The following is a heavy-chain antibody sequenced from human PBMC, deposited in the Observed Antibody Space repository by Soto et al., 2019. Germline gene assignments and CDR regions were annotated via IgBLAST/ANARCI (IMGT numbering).Heavy chain of an antibody. CDR3: ARVWTTVTNWFDP. CDR1: GGSISSSKW. J-gene: IGHJ5*02. Sequence: SETLSLTCAVSGGSISSSKWWSWVRQPPGKGLEWIGEIYHSGSTYYNPSLKSRVTISVDKSKNQFSLKLSSVTAADTAVYYCARVWTTVTNWFDPWGEGILVTVSS. D-gene: IGHD4-17*01. V-gene: IGHV4-4*02. CDR2: IYHSGST.